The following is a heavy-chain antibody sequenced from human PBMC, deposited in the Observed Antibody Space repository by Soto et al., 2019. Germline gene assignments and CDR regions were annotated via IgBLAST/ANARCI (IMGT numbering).Heavy chain of an antibody. V-gene: IGHV3-23*01. Sequence: GGSLRLSCTAAGFTFSDYAMSWVRQAPGKGLEWVSAISGSGGSTYYADSVKGRFTISRDNSKNTLYLQMNSLRAEDTAVYYCAKQGSDDFWSGYYTGGNWFDPWGQGTLVTVSS. D-gene: IGHD3-3*01. CDR2: ISGSGGST. CDR3: AKQGSDDFWSGYYTGGNWFDP. CDR1: GFTFSDYA. J-gene: IGHJ5*02.